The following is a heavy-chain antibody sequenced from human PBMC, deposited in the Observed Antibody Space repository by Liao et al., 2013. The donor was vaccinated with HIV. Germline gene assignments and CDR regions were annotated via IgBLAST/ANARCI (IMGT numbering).Heavy chain of an antibody. J-gene: IGHJ4*02. CDR2: INHSGRT. CDR1: GGSFSGYY. V-gene: IGHV4-34*01. Sequence: QVQLQQWGAGLLKPSETLSLTCAVYGGSFSGYYWSWIRQPPGKGLEWIGEINHSGRTNYNPSLKSRVTISVDTSKNQFSLKLSSVTAADTAVYYCARMATFSHLDYWGQGTLVTVSS. CDR3: ARMATFSHLDY. D-gene: IGHD5-24*01.